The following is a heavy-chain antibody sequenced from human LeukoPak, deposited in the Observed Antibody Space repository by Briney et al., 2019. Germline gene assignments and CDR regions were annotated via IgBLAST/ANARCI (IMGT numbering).Heavy chain of an antibody. CDR1: GGSISSSSYY. D-gene: IGHD2-15*01. CDR3: AKDPSLLGYCSGGSCQSPFDY. V-gene: IGHV3-53*01. J-gene: IGHJ4*02. Sequence: ETLSLTCTVSGGSISSSSYYWGWIRQPPGKGLEWVSVIYSGGSTYYADSVKGRFTISRDNSKNTLYLQMNSLRAEDTAVYYCAKDPSLLGYCSGGSCQSPFDYWGQGTLVTVSS. CDR2: IYSGGST.